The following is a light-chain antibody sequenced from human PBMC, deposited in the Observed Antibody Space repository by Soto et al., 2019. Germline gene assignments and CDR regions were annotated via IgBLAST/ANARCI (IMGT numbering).Light chain of an antibody. V-gene: IGKV1-5*01. CDR1: QSISTW. CDR2: GAS. Sequence: DIQMTQSPSTLSASSGDRATITFRASQSISTWLAWYQQKPGKAPKLLIYGASSLASGVPSRFSGSGSGTEFTLTISSLQPDDFATYYCQQHNGYSERMFGQGTKVDIK. J-gene: IGKJ1*01. CDR3: QQHNGYSERM.